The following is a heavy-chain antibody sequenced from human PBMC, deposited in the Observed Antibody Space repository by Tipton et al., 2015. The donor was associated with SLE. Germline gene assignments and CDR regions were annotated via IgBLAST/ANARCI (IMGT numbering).Heavy chain of an antibody. J-gene: IGHJ6*02. CDR3: ARQERLRHYYGMEV. Sequence: TLSLTCTVSGGFMNKYFWDWIRQSPGKGLEWIGYFYYTGTTAYNPSLKSRVTISADTSNNHFSLSLSSVTAADTAVYYCARQERLRHYYGMEVWGRGTTVTVSS. CDR2: FYYTGTT. V-gene: IGHV4-59*08. D-gene: IGHD4-17*01. CDR1: GGFMNKYF.